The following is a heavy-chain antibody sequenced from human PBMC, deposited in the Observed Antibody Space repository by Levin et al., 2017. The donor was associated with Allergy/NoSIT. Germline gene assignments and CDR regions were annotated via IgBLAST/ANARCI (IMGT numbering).Heavy chain of an antibody. D-gene: IGHD6-19*01. CDR2: ISGVGDYI. J-gene: IGHJ3*02. V-gene: IGHV3-21*01. Sequence: GGSLRLSCEASGFTFSSHSINWVRQAPGKGLEWVSSISGVGDYIYYGDSVKGRFTIARDNAKKSVYLQMNSLRAEDTAVYYCARNINKSCWSGNDAFEIWGQGTKVTVSS. CDR1: GFTFSSHS. CDR3: ARNINKSCWSGNDAFEI.